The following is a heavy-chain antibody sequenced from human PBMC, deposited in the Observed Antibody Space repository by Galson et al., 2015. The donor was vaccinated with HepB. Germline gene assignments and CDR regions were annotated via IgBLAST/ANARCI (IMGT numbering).Heavy chain of an antibody. V-gene: IGHV3-15*01. J-gene: IGHJ3*02. CDR3: TTDFYGWAVRGVHKILHAFDI. CDR1: GFTFSNAW. D-gene: IGHD3-10*01. Sequence: SLRLSCAASGFTFSNAWMSRVRQAPGKGLEWVGRIKSNTDGGTTDYAAPVKGRFTISRDDSKNTPYLQMNSLKTEDTAVYYCTTDFYGWAVRGVHKILHAFDIWGQGTMVTVSS. CDR2: IKSNTDGGTT.